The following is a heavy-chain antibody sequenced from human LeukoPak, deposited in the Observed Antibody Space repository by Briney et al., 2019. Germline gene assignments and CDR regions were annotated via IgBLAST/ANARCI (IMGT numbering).Heavy chain of an antibody. V-gene: IGHV4-39*01. CDR2: IYYSGST. CDR1: GGSISSSSYY. D-gene: IGHD3-3*01. Sequence: SETLSLTCTVSGGSISSSSYYWGWIRQPPGKGLEWIGSIYYSGSTYYNPSLKRRVTISVDRSKNQFSLKLSSVTAADTAVYYCARRAPYDFWSGYYDNWFDPWGQGTLVTVSS. J-gene: IGHJ5*02. CDR3: ARRAPYDFWSGYYDNWFDP.